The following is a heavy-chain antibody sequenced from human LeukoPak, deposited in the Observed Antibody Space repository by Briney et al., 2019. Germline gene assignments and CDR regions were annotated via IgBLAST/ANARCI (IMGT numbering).Heavy chain of an antibody. D-gene: IGHD3-9*01. CDR3: ATLTRLRYFDWLHY. V-gene: IGHV1-24*01. Sequence: GASVKVSCKVSGYTLTELSIHWVRQAPGKGLEWMGGFDPEDGESIYAQKFQGRVTMTEDTSTDTAYMELSSLRSEDTAIYYCATLTRLRYFDWLHYWGQGTLVTVSS. CDR2: FDPEDGES. CDR1: GYTLTELS. J-gene: IGHJ4*02.